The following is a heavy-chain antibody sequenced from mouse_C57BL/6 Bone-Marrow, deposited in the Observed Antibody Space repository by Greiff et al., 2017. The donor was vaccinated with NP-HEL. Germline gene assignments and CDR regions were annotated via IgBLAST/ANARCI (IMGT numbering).Heavy chain of an antibody. Sequence: EVKLQESGAELVKPGASVKLSCTASGFNINDYYMHWVKQRTEHGLEWIGRIDHEDGETTYAQKFKGKATITADTSSNTAYLQLSSLTSEDTAVYYCASRGFDYYGSTWFAYWGQGTLVTVSA. CDR1: GFNINDYY. J-gene: IGHJ3*01. D-gene: IGHD1-1*01. CDR3: ASRGFDYYGSTWFAY. V-gene: IGHV14-2*01. CDR2: IDHEDGET.